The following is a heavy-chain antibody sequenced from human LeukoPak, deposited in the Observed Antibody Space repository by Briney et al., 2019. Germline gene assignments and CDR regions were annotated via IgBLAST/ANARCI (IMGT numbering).Heavy chain of an antibody. D-gene: IGHD3-10*01. J-gene: IGHJ3*02. CDR1: GFTFSSYS. CDR2: ISSSSSYI. V-gene: IGHV3-21*01. CDR3: ARSGATMVRGVIIRAADDAFDI. Sequence: GGSLRLSCAASGFTFSSYSMNWVRQAPGKGLEWVSSISSSSSYIYYADSVKGRFTISRDNAKNSLYLQMNSLRAEDTAVYYCARSGATMVRGVIIRAADDAFDIWGQGTMVTVSS.